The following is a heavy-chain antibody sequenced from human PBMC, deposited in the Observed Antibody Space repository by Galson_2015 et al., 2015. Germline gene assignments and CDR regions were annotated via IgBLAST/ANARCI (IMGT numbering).Heavy chain of an antibody. CDR1: GFIFRNYW. V-gene: IGHV3-7*03. Sequence: SLRLSCAASGFIFRNYWMVWVRQTPEKGLEWVAKIRYDGSQTFYVDSVEGRFTISRDNAENSLYLQMNSLRADDTAVYYCARDANRGGEFDYWGQGALVTVSS. D-gene: IGHD1-14*01. CDR2: IRYDGSQT. CDR3: ARDANRGGEFDY. J-gene: IGHJ4*02.